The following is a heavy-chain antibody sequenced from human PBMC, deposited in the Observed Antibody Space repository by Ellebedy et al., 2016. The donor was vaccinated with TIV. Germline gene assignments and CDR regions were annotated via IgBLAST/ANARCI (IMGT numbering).Heavy chain of an antibody. V-gene: IGHV3-23*01. Sequence: GESLKIPCVASGFTFNSFAMSWVRQAPGKGLEWASTISNSGESKNNADSGKDRFTISRDNSKNTLYLQMNGLRAEDTAVYYCAKDRIVGARKFDDWGQGTLVTVSS. J-gene: IGHJ4*02. CDR2: ISNSGESK. D-gene: IGHD1-26*01. CDR3: AKDRIVGARKFDD. CDR1: GFTFNSFA.